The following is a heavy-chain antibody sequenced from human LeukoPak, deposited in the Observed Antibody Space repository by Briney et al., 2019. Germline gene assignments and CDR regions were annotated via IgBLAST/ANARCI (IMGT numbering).Heavy chain of an antibody. CDR1: GGSISSYY. CDR3: ARMKNTMVRGVIIDY. CDR2: IYTSGST. J-gene: IGHJ4*02. Sequence: PSETLSLTCTVSGGSISSYYWGWIRQPAGKGLEWIGRIYTSGSTNYNPSLKSRVTMSVDTSKNQFSLKLSSVTAADTAVYYCARMKNTMVRGVIIDYWGQGTLVTVSS. V-gene: IGHV4-4*07. D-gene: IGHD3-10*01.